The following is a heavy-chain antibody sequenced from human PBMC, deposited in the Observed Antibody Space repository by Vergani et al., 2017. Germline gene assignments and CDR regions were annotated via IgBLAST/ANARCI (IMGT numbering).Heavy chain of an antibody. J-gene: IGHJ1*01. V-gene: IGHV3-30*03. CDR1: GFTSSYYG. CDR2: ISYDGTQK. Sequence: VQLVESGGAVVRPGGSLRLSCVVSGFTSSYYGMHWVRQAPGKGLEWVAVISYDGTQKYYADSVKGRFTISRDNSKSTLYLQMNSLRTEDTAVYYCATKSCGTPGCQIGYFREWGQGTLVTVSS. CDR3: ATKSCGTPGCQIGYFRE. D-gene: IGHD1-1*01.